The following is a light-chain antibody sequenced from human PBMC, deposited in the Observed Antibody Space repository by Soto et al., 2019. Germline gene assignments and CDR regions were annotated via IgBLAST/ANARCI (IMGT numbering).Light chain of an antibody. Sequence: QSVLTQPPTASGTPGQRVTISCSGSSANIGSNTVNWYQQLPGTAPNLLIHANNQRPSGVPDRFSASKSGTSASLAISWLQSEEADYYCAAWDDSLNGYVFGTGTKVTVL. V-gene: IGLV1-44*01. CDR1: SANIGSNT. J-gene: IGLJ1*01. CDR2: ANN. CDR3: AAWDDSLNGYV.